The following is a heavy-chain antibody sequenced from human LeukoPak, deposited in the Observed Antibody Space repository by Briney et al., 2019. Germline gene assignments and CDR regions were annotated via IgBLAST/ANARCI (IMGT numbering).Heavy chain of an antibody. CDR3: ARGGMWWSDSKLFDY. CDR1: GYTFTGYY. D-gene: IGHD2-21*01. Sequence: ASVKVSCKASGYTFTGYYMHWVRQAPGQGLEWMGWINPNSGGTNYAQKFQGRVTMTRDTSISTAYMELSRLRSDDTAVYCCARGGMWWSDSKLFDYWGQGTLVTVSS. V-gene: IGHV1-2*02. CDR2: INPNSGGT. J-gene: IGHJ4*02.